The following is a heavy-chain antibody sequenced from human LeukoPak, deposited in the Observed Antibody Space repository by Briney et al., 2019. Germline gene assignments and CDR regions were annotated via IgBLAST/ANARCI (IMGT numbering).Heavy chain of an antibody. Sequence: GGSLRLSCAASGFTFSSYAMSWVRQAPGKGLEWVSAISGSGGSTYYADSVKGRFTISRDNSKNTLYLQMNSLRAEDTAVYYCAKGAYSSGWYPIPVDYWGQGTLVTVS. V-gene: IGHV3-23*01. CDR3: AKGAYSSGWYPIPVDY. D-gene: IGHD6-19*01. CDR1: GFTFSSYA. J-gene: IGHJ4*02. CDR2: ISGSGGST.